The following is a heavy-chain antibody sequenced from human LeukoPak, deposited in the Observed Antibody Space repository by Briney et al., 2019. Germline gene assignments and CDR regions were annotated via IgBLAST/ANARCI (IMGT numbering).Heavy chain of an antibody. D-gene: IGHD2-2*01. CDR3: ARGIVVVPAAMWY. CDR2: INPNSGGT. Sequence: ASVKVSCKASGYTFTGYYMHWVRQAPGQGLGWMGWINPNSGGTNYAQKFQGRVTMTRDTSISTAYMELSRLRSDDTAVYYCARGIVVVPAAMWYWGQGTLVTVSS. V-gene: IGHV1-2*02. CDR1: GYTFTGYY. J-gene: IGHJ4*02.